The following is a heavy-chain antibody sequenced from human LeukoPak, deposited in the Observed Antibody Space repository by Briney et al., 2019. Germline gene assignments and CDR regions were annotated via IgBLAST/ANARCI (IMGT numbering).Heavy chain of an antibody. CDR2: IYYSGST. D-gene: IGHD6-19*01. CDR1: GGSISSYY. CDR3: ARVPGSGWYLDYFDY. Sequence: SETLSLTCTVSGGSISSYYWSWIRQPPGKGLEWIGYIYYSGSTNYNPSPKSRVTISVDTSKNQFSLKLSSVTAADTAVYYCARVPGSGWYLDYFDYWGQGTLVTVSS. V-gene: IGHV4-59*01. J-gene: IGHJ4*02.